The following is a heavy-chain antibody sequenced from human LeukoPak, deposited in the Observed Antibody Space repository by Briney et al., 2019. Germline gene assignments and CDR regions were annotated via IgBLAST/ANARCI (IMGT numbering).Heavy chain of an antibody. Sequence: PGGSLRISCAASGFSFSIYEMNWVRQAPGKGLEWVSNIGSSGTTIYYADSVKGRFTISRDNAKNSLYLQMNSLRGEDTAVYYCATLTVASSFDYWGQGTLVTVSS. J-gene: IGHJ4*02. V-gene: IGHV3-48*03. CDR2: IGSSGTTI. D-gene: IGHD6-19*01. CDR3: ATLTVASSFDY. CDR1: GFSFSIYE.